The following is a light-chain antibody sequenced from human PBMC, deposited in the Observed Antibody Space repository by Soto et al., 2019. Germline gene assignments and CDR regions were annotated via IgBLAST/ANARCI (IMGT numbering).Light chain of an antibody. Sequence: DIQMTQSPSTLSASVGDTVTITCRASQSVGSWLAWYQQIPGKAPKLVIYKASSLESGVPSRFSGSGSGTEFTLTISSLQPDDFATYYCQQYNSWYTFGQGTKLEIK. CDR2: KAS. V-gene: IGKV1-5*03. CDR3: QQYNSWYT. CDR1: QSVGSW. J-gene: IGKJ2*01.